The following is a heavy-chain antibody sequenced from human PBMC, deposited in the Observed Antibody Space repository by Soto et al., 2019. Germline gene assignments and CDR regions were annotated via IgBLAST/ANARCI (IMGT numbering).Heavy chain of an antibody. D-gene: IGHD3-22*01. CDR2: ISYDGSNK. Sequence: GGSLRLSCAASGFTFSSYGMHWVRQAPGKGLEWVAVISYDGSNKYYADSVKGRFTISRDNSKNTLYLQMNSLRAEDTAVYYCAKGTYYYDSSGYLDYWGQGTLVTVSS. CDR3: AKGTYYYDSSGYLDY. V-gene: IGHV3-30*18. CDR1: GFTFSSYG. J-gene: IGHJ4*02.